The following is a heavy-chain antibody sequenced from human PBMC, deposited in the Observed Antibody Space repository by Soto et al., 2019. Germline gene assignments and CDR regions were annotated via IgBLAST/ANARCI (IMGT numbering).Heavy chain of an antibody. CDR3: ARDQGVAIFGVVIINPATPHYYNCMDV. CDR1: GGTFSSYA. CDR2: IIPIFGTA. D-gene: IGHD3-3*01. J-gene: IGHJ6*02. Sequence: SVKVSCKASGGTFSSYAISWVRQAPGQGLEWMGGIIPIFGTANYAQKFQGRVTITADESTSTAYMELSSLRSEDTAVYYCARDQGVAIFGVVIINPATPHYYNCMDVRGQGTTVTVS. V-gene: IGHV1-69*13.